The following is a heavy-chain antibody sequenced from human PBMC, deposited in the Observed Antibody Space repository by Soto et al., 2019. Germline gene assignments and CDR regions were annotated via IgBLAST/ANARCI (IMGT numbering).Heavy chain of an antibody. Sequence: QITLKESGPTLVKPTQTRTLTCTFSRFSLFTSGVGVGWIRQPPGKALEWLALIYWDDEKRYSPSLKRRLTITKDTSKNQVVLTMTNMDPVDTATYFCAHRYVGGPGVDSWGQGTLVTVSS. V-gene: IGHV2-5*02. J-gene: IGHJ4*02. D-gene: IGHD7-27*01. CDR3: AHRYVGGPGVDS. CDR1: RFSLFTSGVG. CDR2: IYWDDEK.